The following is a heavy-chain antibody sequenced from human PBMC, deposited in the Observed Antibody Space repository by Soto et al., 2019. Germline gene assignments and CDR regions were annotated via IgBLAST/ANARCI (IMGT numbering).Heavy chain of an antibody. CDR3: AREGRYCSGGSCYFGY. CDR1: GYSISSGYY. Sequence: TSETLSLTCAVSGYSISSGYYWGWIRQPPGKGLEWIGSIYHSGSTYYNPSLKSRVTISVDTSKNQFSLKLSSVTAADTAVYYCAREGRYCSGGSCYFGYWGQGTLVTVSS. D-gene: IGHD2-15*01. V-gene: IGHV4-38-2*02. J-gene: IGHJ4*02. CDR2: IYHSGST.